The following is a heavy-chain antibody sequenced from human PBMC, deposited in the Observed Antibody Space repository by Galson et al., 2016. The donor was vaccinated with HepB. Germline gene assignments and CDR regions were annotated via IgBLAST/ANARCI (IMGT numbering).Heavy chain of an antibody. V-gene: IGHV3-33*01. CDR2: IWYDGSDK. CDR3: ARDPGTATFPFYHIMDV. Sequence: SLRLSCAASGFTFSRYGMHWVRQAPGKGLEWLALIWYDGSDKYYADSVKGRFTISRDNSKNTVYLQMNSLRAEDTSVYYCARDPGTATFPFYHIMDVWGQGTTVTVSS. CDR1: GFTFSRYG. D-gene: IGHD5-18*01. J-gene: IGHJ6*02.